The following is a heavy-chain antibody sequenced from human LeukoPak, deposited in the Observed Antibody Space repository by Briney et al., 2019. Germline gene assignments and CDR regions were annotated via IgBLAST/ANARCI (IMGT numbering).Heavy chain of an antibody. CDR3: ARHGDYDFWSGYLYYFDY. Sequence: SETLSLTCTVSGGSISSYYWSWIRQPPGKGLEWIGYIYYSGSTNYNPSLKSRVTISVDTSKNQFSLKLSSVTAADTAVHYCARHGDYDFWSGYLYYFDYWGQGTLVTVSS. D-gene: IGHD3-3*01. CDR2: IYYSGST. J-gene: IGHJ4*02. V-gene: IGHV4-59*08. CDR1: GGSISSYY.